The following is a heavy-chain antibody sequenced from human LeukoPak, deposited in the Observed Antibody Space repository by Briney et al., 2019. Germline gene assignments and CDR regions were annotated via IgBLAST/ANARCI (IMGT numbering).Heavy chain of an antibody. CDR2: IYHSGST. D-gene: IGHD2-2*01. CDR3: ARAMELVPAAPRVVDP. CDR1: GGSISSGGYY. Sequence: SETLSLTCTVSGGSISSGGYYWSWIRQPPGKGLEWIGYIYHSGSTYYNPSLKSRVTISVDRSKNQFSLKLSSVTAADTAVYYCARAMELVPAAPRVVDPWGQGTLVTASS. J-gene: IGHJ5*02. V-gene: IGHV4-30-2*01.